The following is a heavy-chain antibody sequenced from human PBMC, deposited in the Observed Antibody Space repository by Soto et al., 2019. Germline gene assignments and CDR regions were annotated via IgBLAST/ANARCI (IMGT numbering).Heavy chain of an antibody. CDR1: GGSFSGYY. D-gene: IGHD2-15*01. Sequence: SETLSLTCAVYGGSFSGYYWSWIRQPPGKGLEWIGEINHSGSTNYNPSLKSRVTISVDTSKNQFSLKLSSVTAADTAVYYCAREERYCSGGSCPHFDYWGQGTLVTVSS. J-gene: IGHJ4*02. CDR3: AREERYCSGGSCPHFDY. V-gene: IGHV4-34*01. CDR2: INHSGST.